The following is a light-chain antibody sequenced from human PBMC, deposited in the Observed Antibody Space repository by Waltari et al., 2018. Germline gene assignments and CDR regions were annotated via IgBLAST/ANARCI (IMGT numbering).Light chain of an antibody. Sequence: AIQMTQSPSSLSASVGDRVTITCRASQGIRNDLGWYQQKPGKAPKLLIYAASSLQSGVPSRFSGSASGTDYTLTISSLQPEDFATYYCLQDYNFPFTFGPGTKVDIK. J-gene: IGKJ3*01. CDR2: AAS. V-gene: IGKV1-6*01. CDR3: LQDYNFPFT. CDR1: QGIRND.